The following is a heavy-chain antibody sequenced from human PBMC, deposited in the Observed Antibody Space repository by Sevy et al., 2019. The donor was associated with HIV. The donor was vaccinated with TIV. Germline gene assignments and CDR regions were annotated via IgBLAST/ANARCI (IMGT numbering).Heavy chain of an antibody. CDR2: IKSKTDGGTK. CDR3: ATPLGYCSGGVCYTEGFDY. CDR1: GFTFNNAW. Sequence: GGSLRLSCAGSGFTFNNAWMSWVRQAPGKGLEWVGRIKSKTDGGTKAYSAPVKGKFTISSDDSNNTLYQQTNSLKTEDTGVYYCATPLGYCSGGVCYTEGFDYWGQGTLVTVSS. J-gene: IGHJ4*02. D-gene: IGHD2-8*02. V-gene: IGHV3-15*01.